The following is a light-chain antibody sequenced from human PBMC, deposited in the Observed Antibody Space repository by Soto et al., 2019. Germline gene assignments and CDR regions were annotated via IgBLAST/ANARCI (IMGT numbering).Light chain of an antibody. CDR1: QSISSY. V-gene: IGKV1-39*01. CDR3: QQGYSIHQT. J-gene: IGKJ1*01. Sequence: DIQMTQSPPSLSASVGDRVNISCRASQSISSYLNWYQQKPGKAPKLLIYAASSLQSGVPSRFSGNGSGTDFTLTISSLQPEDFATYFCQQGYSIHQTFGQGTKVEIK. CDR2: AAS.